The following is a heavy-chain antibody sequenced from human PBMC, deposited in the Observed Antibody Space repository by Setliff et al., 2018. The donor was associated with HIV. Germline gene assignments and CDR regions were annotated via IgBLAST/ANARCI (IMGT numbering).Heavy chain of an antibody. Sequence: PSETLSLTCTVSGGSIISGSNYWSWIQQPAGKGLEWIGRIYTSGSTNYNPSLKSRVTMSVDTSKNQFSLNLNSVTAADTAVYYCVRGPHTSSWYGGYAFDIWGQGTMVTVSS. CDR1: GGSIISGSNY. J-gene: IGHJ3*02. D-gene: IGHD6-13*01. CDR2: IYTSGST. V-gene: IGHV4-61*02. CDR3: VRGPHTSSWYGGYAFDI.